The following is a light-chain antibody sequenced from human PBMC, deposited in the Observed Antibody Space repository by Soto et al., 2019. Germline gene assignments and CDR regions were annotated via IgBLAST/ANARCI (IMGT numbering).Light chain of an antibody. CDR1: SSDVGSYDY. CDR2: DVN. Sequence: QAASVSGSPGQSITFSCTGTSSDVGSYDYVSWHQQHPGKAPKLIIYDVNNRPSGVPSRFSGSKSGNTASLIISGLQTEDEADYYCCAYSTSGTHVFGTGTKVTVL. CDR3: CAYSTSGTHV. V-gene: IGLV2-14*03. J-gene: IGLJ1*01.